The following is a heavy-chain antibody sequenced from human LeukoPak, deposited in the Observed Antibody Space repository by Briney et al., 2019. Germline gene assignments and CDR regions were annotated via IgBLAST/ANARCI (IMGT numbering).Heavy chain of an antibody. Sequence: GGSLRLSCAGSGFTFRNYAMSWVRQAPGKGLEWVSAISHSPSGIYYVDSVKGRFTISRDNSKNTLYMQMNSLRAEDTAVYYCAKVVNSGYYYYFDYWGQGTLVTVSS. J-gene: IGHJ4*02. D-gene: IGHD3-22*01. CDR3: AKVVNSGYYYYFDY. CDR2: ISHSPSGI. V-gene: IGHV3-23*01. CDR1: GFTFRNYA.